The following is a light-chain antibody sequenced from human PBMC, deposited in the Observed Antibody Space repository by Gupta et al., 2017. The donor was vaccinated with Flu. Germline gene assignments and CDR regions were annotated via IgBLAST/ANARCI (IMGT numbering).Light chain of an antibody. CDR1: SSDVGDYNF. V-gene: IGLV2-11*01. Sequence: SVTIYCTGSSSDVGDYNFVSWYQHQPGKVPKVIIYDVTNRPSGVPDRFSGSKSGNTASLTISGLQAEEEADYYCCSYAATNIYVFGTGNKVTVL. J-gene: IGLJ1*01. CDR2: DVT. CDR3: CSYAATNIYV.